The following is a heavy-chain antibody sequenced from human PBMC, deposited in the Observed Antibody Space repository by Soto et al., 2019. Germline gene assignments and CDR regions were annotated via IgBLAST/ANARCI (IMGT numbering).Heavy chain of an antibody. CDR3: AKVSSSWYAGFFDL. V-gene: IGHV3-30*18. Sequence: GGSLRLSCAASGFTFSSYGMHWVRQAPGKGLEWVAVISYDGSNKYYADSVKGRFTISRDNSMNTLYLQMNTLRAEDTAIYYCAKVSSSWYAGFFDLWGQGTLVTVSS. CDR2: ISYDGSNK. CDR1: GFTFSSYG. D-gene: IGHD6-13*01. J-gene: IGHJ4*02.